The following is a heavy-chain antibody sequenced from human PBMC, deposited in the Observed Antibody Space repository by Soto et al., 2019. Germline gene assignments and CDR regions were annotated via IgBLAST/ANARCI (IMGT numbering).Heavy chain of an antibody. CDR2: IYYSGST. V-gene: IGHV4-39*01. J-gene: IGHJ4*02. Sequence: QLQLQESGPGLVKPSETLSLTCTVSGGSISSSSYYWGGIRQPPGKGLEWIGSIYYSGSTYYNPSLKSRVTISVDTSKNQFSLKLSSVTAADTAVYYCASQLSGNIVATIPYWGQGTLVTVSS. D-gene: IGHD5-12*01. CDR1: GGSISSSSYY. CDR3: ASQLSGNIVATIPY.